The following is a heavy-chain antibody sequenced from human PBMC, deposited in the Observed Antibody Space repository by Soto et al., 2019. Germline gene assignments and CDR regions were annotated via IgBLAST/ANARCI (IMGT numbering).Heavy chain of an antibody. CDR1: GGSISTSNW. Sequence: PSETLSLTCAVSGGSISTSNWWSWVRQPPGKGLEWTGEVYRTGSTNYNPSLESRLTISVDKSKNQFSLKLTSVTAADTAVYYCARDKITGLFDYWGQGTLVTVSS. V-gene: IGHV4-4*02. CDR3: ARDKITGLFDY. D-gene: IGHD2-8*02. CDR2: VYRTGST. J-gene: IGHJ4*02.